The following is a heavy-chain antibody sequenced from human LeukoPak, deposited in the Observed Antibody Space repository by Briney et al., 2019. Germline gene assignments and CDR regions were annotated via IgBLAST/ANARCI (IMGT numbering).Heavy chain of an antibody. J-gene: IGHJ4*02. Sequence: GGSLRLSCAASGFTFSSYSMNWVRQAPGKGLEWVSYISSSSSTIYYADSVKGRFTISRDNAKNSLYLQVNSLRAEDTAVYYCASGRYSSGWWSYWGQGTLVTVSS. D-gene: IGHD6-19*01. V-gene: IGHV3-48*01. CDR1: GFTFSSYS. CDR2: ISSSSSTI. CDR3: ASGRYSSGWWSY.